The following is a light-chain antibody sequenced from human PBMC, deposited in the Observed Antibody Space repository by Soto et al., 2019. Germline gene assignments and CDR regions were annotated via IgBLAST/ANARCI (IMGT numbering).Light chain of an antibody. Sequence: QSVLTQPASVSGSPGQSIAISCTGTSSDLGRYNYVSWYQQYLGKAPKLIIYDVSSRPSGVSNRFSGSKSGNAASLTISGLQAEDEANYSCSSYTSTTTEVFGTGTKVTAL. CDR1: SSDLGRYNY. J-gene: IGLJ1*01. CDR3: SSYTSTTTEV. V-gene: IGLV2-14*03. CDR2: DVS.